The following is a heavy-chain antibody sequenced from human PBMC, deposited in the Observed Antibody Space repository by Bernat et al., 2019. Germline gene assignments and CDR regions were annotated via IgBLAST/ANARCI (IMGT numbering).Heavy chain of an antibody. D-gene: IGHD4-17*01. Sequence: QVQLQESGPGLVKPSQTLSLTCTVSRGSISSSGYYWSWLRQHPGKGLEWIGYIYYSGSTYSTPSLKSRVTISVDTSKNQLSLKLNSVTPADTAVYYCARGGDGDFHFDYWGQGTLVTVSS. CDR3: ARGGDGDFHFDY. CDR2: IYYSGST. J-gene: IGHJ4*02. V-gene: IGHV4-31*03. CDR1: RGSISSSGYY.